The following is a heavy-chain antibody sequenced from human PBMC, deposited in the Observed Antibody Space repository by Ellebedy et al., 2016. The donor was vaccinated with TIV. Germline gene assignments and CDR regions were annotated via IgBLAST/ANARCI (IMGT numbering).Heavy chain of an antibody. CDR2: IHYTGAT. V-gene: IGHV4-39*07. Sequence: SETLSLTCTVSGASISTNTDYWAWIRQPPEMGLEWLGSIHYTGATYYDSSLKSPVTISVDTSKNQFSLKVNSVTAADTAVYYCARDSRTPASMVLDSWGQGLLVAVSS. J-gene: IGHJ4*02. D-gene: IGHD3-10*01. CDR1: GASISTNTDY. CDR3: ARDSRTPASMVLDS.